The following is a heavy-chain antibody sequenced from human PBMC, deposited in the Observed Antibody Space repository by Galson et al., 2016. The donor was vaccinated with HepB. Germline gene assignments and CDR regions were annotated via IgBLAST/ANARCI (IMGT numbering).Heavy chain of an antibody. J-gene: IGHJ3*01. CDR1: GYTLTVYH. CDR2: IKPNGAT. Sequence: SVKVSCKASGYTLTVYHMHWVRQAPGQGLEWMGWIKPNGATKYAQKFEGRVTMTRDTSIRTLYMDLTSLTSDDTAVYYCARDKAAFYPYPGGFDVWGQGTMVSVSS. CDR3: ARDKAAFYPYPGGFDV. D-gene: IGHD2-15*01. V-gene: IGHV1-2*02.